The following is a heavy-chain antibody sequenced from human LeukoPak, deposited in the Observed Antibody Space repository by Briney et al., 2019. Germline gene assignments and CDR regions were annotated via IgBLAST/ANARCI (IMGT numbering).Heavy chain of an antibody. D-gene: IGHD5-24*01. J-gene: IGHJ4*02. V-gene: IGHV4-59*01. CDR2: FYYSWST. Sequence: SETLSLTCTVSGGSISNYYWNWIRQPPGKGLEWIGYFYYSWSTKTTDYNPSLRSRITISIDTSKNQFSLKLSSVTAADTAVYYCARSLSFDGYSDYWGQGTLVTVSS. CDR3: ARSLSFDGYSDY. CDR1: GGSISNYY.